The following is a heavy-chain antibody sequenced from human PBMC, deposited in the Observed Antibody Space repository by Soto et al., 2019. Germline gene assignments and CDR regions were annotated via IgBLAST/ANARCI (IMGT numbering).Heavy chain of an antibody. Sequence: SETLSLTCAVYGGSFSGYYWSWIRQPPGKGLEWIGEINHSGSTNYNPSLKSRVTISVDTSKNQFSLKLSSVTAADTAVYYCARARRGYSGYDLLDYWGQGTLVTVSS. CDR1: GGSFSGYY. CDR3: ARARRGYSGYDLLDY. CDR2: INHSGST. D-gene: IGHD5-12*01. J-gene: IGHJ4*02. V-gene: IGHV4-34*01.